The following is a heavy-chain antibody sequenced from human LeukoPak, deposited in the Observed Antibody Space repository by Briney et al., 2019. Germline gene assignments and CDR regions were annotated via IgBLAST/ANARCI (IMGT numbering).Heavy chain of an antibody. D-gene: IGHD1-26*01. CDR1: GGSFSGYY. V-gene: IGHV4-34*01. Sequence: KPSETLSLTCAVYGGSFSGYYWSWIRQPPGKGLEWIGEINHSGRTNYNPSLKSPVTISVDTSKNQFSLKLSSVTAADTAVYYCARGRSYYNFDYWGQGTLVTVSS. J-gene: IGHJ4*02. CDR2: INHSGRT. CDR3: ARGRSYYNFDY.